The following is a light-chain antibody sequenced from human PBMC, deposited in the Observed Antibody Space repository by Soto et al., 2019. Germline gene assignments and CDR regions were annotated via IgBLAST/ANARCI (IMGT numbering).Light chain of an antibody. J-gene: IGLJ2*01. Sequence: SYELTQPPSVSGAPGQTARITCGGNNIGSKSVHWYQQKPGQAPVLVVYDDSDRPSGIPERFSGSDAGNTATLTISGVEAGEEADDYSQGWDSSREHVVFGGGTQLTVL. CDR1: NIGSKS. V-gene: IGLV3-21*02. CDR2: DDS. CDR3: QGWDSSREHVV.